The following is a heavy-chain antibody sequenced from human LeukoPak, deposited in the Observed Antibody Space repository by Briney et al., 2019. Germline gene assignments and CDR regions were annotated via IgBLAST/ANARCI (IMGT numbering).Heavy chain of an antibody. Sequence: GGSLRLSCAASGFTFSDSAIHWVRQASGKGLEWVGRIKNKANTYATAYAASVKGRFTISRDDSKNTAYLQMNSLKTEDTAVYCARLLDTSDYYYKGFDYWGQGTLVTVSS. CDR3: RLLDTSDYYYKGFDY. CDR2: IKNKANTYAT. D-gene: IGHD3-22*01. V-gene: IGHV3-73*01. CDR1: GFTFSDSA. J-gene: IGHJ4*02.